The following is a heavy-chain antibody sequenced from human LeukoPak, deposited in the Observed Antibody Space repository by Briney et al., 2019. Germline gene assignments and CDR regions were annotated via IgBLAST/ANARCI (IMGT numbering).Heavy chain of an antibody. CDR2: INPSSGAT. V-gene: IGHV1-46*01. D-gene: IGHD1-26*01. J-gene: IGHJ6*02. CDR1: GGTFTSYY. Sequence: ASVKVSCKASGGTFTSYYIHWVRQAPGQGLEWMGIINPSSGATNYAQKFQGRVTMTRDTSTSTVYMELSSQRSEDTAVYYCARATNFYYYYGMDVWGQGTTVTVSS. CDR3: ARATNFYYYYGMDV.